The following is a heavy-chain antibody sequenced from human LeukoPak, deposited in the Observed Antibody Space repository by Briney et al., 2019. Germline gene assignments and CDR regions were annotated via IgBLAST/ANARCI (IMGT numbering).Heavy chain of an antibody. D-gene: IGHD3-9*01. CDR2: ISYDGTNK. CDR3: AKAFFDISWNWFAP. V-gene: IGHV3-30*18. Sequence: GGSLRLSCAASGFTFNTFAMHWVRQGPGKGLEWVALISYDGTNKFYADSVKGRFTISRDNSKSTLYLQMSSLRVEDTAIYYCAKAFFDISWNWFAPWGQGTLVTVSS. J-gene: IGHJ5*02. CDR1: GFTFNTFA.